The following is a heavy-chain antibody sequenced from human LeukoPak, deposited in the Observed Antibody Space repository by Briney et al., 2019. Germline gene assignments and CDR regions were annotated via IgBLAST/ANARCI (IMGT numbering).Heavy chain of an antibody. CDR2: IIPILGIA. CDR3: ARAYYDILTGYPSYYGMDV. D-gene: IGHD3-9*01. Sequence: ASVKVSCKASGGTFSSYAIIWVRQAPGQGLEWMGRIIPILGIANCAQKFQGRVTITADKSTSTAYMELSSLRSEDTAVYYCARAYYDILTGYPSYYGMDVWGQGTTVAISS. CDR1: GGTFSSYA. J-gene: IGHJ6*02. V-gene: IGHV1-69*04.